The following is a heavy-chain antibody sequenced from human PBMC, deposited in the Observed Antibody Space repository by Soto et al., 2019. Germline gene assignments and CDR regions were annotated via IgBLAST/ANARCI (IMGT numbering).Heavy chain of an antibody. D-gene: IGHD3-10*01. J-gene: IGHJ6*02. CDR3: ARGGHYGSGKFNYYYGMDV. V-gene: IGHV4-34*01. CDR2: INHSGST. Sequence: SETLSLTCAVYGGSFSGYYWSWIRQPPGKGLEWIGEINHSGSTNYNPSLKSRVTISVDTSKNQFSLKLSSVTAADTAVYYCARGGHYGSGKFNYYYGMDVWGQGTTVTVSS. CDR1: GGSFSGYY.